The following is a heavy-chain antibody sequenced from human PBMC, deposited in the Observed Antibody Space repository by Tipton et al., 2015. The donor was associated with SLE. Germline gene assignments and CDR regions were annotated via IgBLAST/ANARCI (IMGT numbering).Heavy chain of an antibody. CDR3: ARVDRAARGFDY. D-gene: IGHD6-13*01. V-gene: IGHV4-34*01. CDR2: INHSGST. J-gene: IGHJ4*02. CDR1: GGSFSGYY. Sequence: TLSLTCAVYGGSFSGYYWSWIRQPPGKGLEWIGEINHSGSTNYNPSLKSRVTISIDTSKNQFSLKLSSVTAADTAVYYCARVDRAARGFDYWGQGTLVTVSS.